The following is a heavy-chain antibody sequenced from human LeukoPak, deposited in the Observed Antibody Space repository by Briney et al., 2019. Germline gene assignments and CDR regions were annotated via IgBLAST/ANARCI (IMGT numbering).Heavy chain of an antibody. V-gene: IGHV3-21*01. J-gene: IGHJ4*02. CDR3: ARVPSDY. Sequence: GGSLRLSCAASGFTFSTYSMNWVRQAPGKGLEWVSSITDRSDFIYYADSVKGRCTISRDNAKNSLYLQMNSLRAEDTAMYFCARVPSDYWGQGTLVTVSS. CDR2: ITDRSDFI. CDR1: GFTFSTYS.